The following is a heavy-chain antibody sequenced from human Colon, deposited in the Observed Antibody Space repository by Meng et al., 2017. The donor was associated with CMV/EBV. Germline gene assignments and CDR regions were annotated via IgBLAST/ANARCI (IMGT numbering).Heavy chain of an antibody. CDR2: IYPDDSDT. V-gene: IGHV5-51*01. CDR1: GYSFATYW. CDR3: ARRLDDSSPDY. Sequence: GESLKISCKVSGYSFATYWIGWVRQMPGKGLEWMGIIYPDDSDTRYSSSFQGRVTISADKSISTAYLQWSSLKASDTAMYYCARRLDDSSPDYWGQGTLVTVSS. D-gene: IGHD6-6*01. J-gene: IGHJ4*02.